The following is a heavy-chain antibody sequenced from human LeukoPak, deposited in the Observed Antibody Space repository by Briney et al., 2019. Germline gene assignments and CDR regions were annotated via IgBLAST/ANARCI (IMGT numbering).Heavy chain of an antibody. D-gene: IGHD3-9*01. V-gene: IGHV5-51*01. J-gene: IGHJ4*02. CDR1: GYSFTSYW. CDR3: ARGVNGYYDILTGLRGPYYFDY. Sequence: GESLKISCKGSGYSFTSYWFGWVRQMPGKGLEWMGIIYPGDSDTRYSPSFQGQVTISADKSISTAYLQWSSLKASDTAMYYCARGVNGYYDILTGLRGPYYFDYWGQGTLVTVSS. CDR2: IYPGDSDT.